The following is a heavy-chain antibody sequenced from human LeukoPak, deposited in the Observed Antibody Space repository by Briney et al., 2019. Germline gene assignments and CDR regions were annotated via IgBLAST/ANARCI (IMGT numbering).Heavy chain of an antibody. CDR1: GYTFTDYY. CDR2: INPNSGGT. V-gene: IGHV1-2*04. D-gene: IGHD4-23*01. CDR3: ARGHYGGNSEGFDY. Sequence: GASVKVSCKASGYTFTDYYMHWVRQAPGQGLEWMGWINPNSGGTNYAQKFQGWVTMTRDTSISTAYMELSRLRSDDTAVYYCARGHYGGNSEGFDYWGQGTLVTVSS. J-gene: IGHJ4*02.